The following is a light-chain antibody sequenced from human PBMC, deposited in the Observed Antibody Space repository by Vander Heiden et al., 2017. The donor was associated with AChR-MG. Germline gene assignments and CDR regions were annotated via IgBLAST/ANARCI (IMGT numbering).Light chain of an antibody. CDR2: GAS. J-gene: IGKJ1*01. Sequence: EIVLTQSPGTLSLSPGERATLSCRASQSVSSSYVAWYQQKPGQAPRLLIYGASSRATGIPDRFSGSGSGTDFTLTTSRLEPEDFAVYYCQQYGSSPRTFGQGTKVEIK. CDR1: QSVSSSY. V-gene: IGKV3-20*01. CDR3: QQYGSSPRT.